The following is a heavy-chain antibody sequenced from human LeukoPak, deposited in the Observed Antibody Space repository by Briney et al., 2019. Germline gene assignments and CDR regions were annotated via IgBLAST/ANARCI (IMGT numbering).Heavy chain of an antibody. CDR2: IRYDGSNK. J-gene: IGHJ6*03. D-gene: IGHD3-3*01. Sequence: GGSLRLSCAASGFTFSSYGMHWVRQAPGKGLEWVAFIRYDGSNKYYADSVKGRFTISRDNSKNTLYLQMNSLRAEDTAVYYCAKDFTIFGGGYYYYYYYMDVCGKGPRSPSP. CDR3: AKDFTIFGGGYYYYYYYMDV. V-gene: IGHV3-30*02. CDR1: GFTFSSYG.